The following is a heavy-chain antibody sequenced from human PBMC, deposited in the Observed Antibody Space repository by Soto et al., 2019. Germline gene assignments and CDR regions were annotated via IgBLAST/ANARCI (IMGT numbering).Heavy chain of an antibody. J-gene: IGHJ4*02. CDR3: ARDDGPVYGDYGGSSY. D-gene: IGHD4-17*01. V-gene: IGHV3-33*01. CDR1: GFTFSSYG. CDR2: IWYDGSNK. Sequence: GGSLRLSCAASGFTFSSYGMHWVRQAPGKGLEWVAVIWYDGSNKYYADSVKGRFTISRDNSKNTLYLQMNSLRAEDTAVYYCARDDGPVYGDYGGSSYWGQGTLVTVSS.